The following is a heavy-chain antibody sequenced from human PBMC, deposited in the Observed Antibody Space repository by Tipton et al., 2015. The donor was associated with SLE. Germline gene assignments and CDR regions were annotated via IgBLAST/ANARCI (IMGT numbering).Heavy chain of an antibody. D-gene: IGHD1-1*01. CDR3: ARVRFNGNWEQGNRWFDP. V-gene: IGHV4-38-2*02. J-gene: IGHJ5*02. Sequence: TLSLTCTVSGDSISSGYYWGWIRQPPGKGLEWIGSIYHSGSTYYNPSLKSRVTISLDTSKNQFSLKLTSVTAADTAVYYCARVRFNGNWEQGNRWFDPWSQGTLVTVSS. CDR1: GDSISSGYY. CDR2: IYHSGST.